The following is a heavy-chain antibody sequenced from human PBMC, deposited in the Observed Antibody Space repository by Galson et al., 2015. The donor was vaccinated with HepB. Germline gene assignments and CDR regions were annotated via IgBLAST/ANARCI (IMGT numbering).Heavy chain of an antibody. J-gene: IGHJ4*02. CDR1: GFTFDDYA. CDR2: ISWNSGSI. V-gene: IGHV3-9*01. CDR3: AKDLGREPWELPLDY. Sequence: SLRLSCAASGFTFDDYAMHWVRQAPGKGLEWVSGISWNSGSIGYADSVKGRFTISRDNAKNSLYLQMNSLRAEDTALYYCAKDLGREPWELPLDYWGQETLVTVSS. D-gene: IGHD1-26*01.